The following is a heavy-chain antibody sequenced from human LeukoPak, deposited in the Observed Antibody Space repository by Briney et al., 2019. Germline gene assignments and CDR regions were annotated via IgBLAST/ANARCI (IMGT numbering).Heavy chain of an antibody. D-gene: IGHD5-18*01. J-gene: IGHJ4*02. Sequence: SVKVSCKASGGTFSSYAISWVRQAPGQGLEWMGGIIPIFGTANYAQKFQGRVTITADKSTSTAYMELSSLRSEDTAVYYCARTWIQLRGGGPYYFDYWGQGTLVTVSS. CDR1: GGTFSSYA. V-gene: IGHV1-69*06. CDR2: IIPIFGTA. CDR3: ARTWIQLRGGGPYYFDY.